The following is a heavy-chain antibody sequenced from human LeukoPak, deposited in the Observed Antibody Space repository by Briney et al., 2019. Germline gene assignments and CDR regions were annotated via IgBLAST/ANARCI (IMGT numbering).Heavy chain of an antibody. Sequence: PGGSLRLSCAASGFPFSSYAMSWVRQAPGKGLEWVSAISGSGGSTYYADSVKGRFTISRDNSKNTLYLQMNSLRAEDTAVYYCAKDPISNWKSKYYFDYWGQGTLVTVSS. V-gene: IGHV3-23*01. CDR2: ISGSGGST. CDR1: GFPFSSYA. D-gene: IGHD1-1*01. J-gene: IGHJ4*02. CDR3: AKDPISNWKSKYYFDY.